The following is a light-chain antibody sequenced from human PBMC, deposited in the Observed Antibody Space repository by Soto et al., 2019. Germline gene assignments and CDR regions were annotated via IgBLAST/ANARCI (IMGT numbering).Light chain of an antibody. Sequence: QSALTQPASVSGSPGQSITISCTGTSSDVGGYNYVSWYQQQPGKTPKLMIYEVSNRPSGVSNRFSGSKSGNTASLAISGLQDEDEDDYYCTSYTSSSTWVFGGGTKLTVL. CDR2: EVS. CDR3: TSYTSSSTWV. V-gene: IGLV2-14*01. J-gene: IGLJ3*02. CDR1: SSDVGGYNY.